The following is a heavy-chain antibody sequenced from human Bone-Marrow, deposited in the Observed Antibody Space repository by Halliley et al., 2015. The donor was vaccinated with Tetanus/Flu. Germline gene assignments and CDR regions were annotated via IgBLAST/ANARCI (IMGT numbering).Heavy chain of an antibody. CDR3: VRHRNRGYDY. Sequence: IGFIYSGGSTSYTPSLKSRVTMSVDTSKNQLSLKLSSVSAADTAVYYCVRHRNRGYDYWGQGILFTVSS. D-gene: IGHD5-12*01. V-gene: IGHV4-59*08. CDR2: IYSGGST. J-gene: IGHJ4*02.